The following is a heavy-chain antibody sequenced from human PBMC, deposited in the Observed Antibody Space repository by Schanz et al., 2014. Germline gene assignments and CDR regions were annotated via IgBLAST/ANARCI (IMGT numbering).Heavy chain of an antibody. J-gene: IGHJ6*02. V-gene: IGHV1-2*06. CDR2: INPNTDGT. D-gene: IGHD4-4*01. Sequence: QVQLVQSGAEVKKPGASVKVSCKVSGYTLTDLSMHWVRQAPGQGLEWMGRINPNTDGTIYAQKFQGRVTVTSDSSISTAYMELSSLRSEDTAVYYCASALTTWGGMDVWGQGTTVTVSS. CDR3: ASALTTWGGMDV. CDR1: GYTLTDLS.